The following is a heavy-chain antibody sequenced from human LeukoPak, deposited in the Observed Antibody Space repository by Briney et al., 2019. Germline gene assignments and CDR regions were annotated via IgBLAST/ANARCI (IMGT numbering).Heavy chain of an antibody. CDR2: IYYSGST. CDR1: GGSISSYY. Sequence: KPSETLSLTCTVSGGSISSYYWSWIRQPPGKGLEWIGYIYYSGSTNYNPSLKSRVTISVDTSKNQFSLKLSSVTAADTAVYYCARQRIHWFEPWGQGTLVTVSS. CDR3: ARQRIHWFEP. J-gene: IGHJ5*02. V-gene: IGHV4-59*08.